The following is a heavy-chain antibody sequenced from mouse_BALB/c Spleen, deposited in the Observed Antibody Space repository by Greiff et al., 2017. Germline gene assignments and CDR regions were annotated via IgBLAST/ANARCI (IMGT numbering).Heavy chain of an antibody. CDR2: ISSGGSYT. D-gene: IGHD2-1*01. CDR3: TSYGNYGSAY. CDR1: GFTFSSYT. Sequence: EVQLVESGGGLVKPGGSLKLSCAASGFTFSSYTMSWVRQTPEKRLEWVATISSGGSYTYYPDSVKGRFTISRDNAKNTLYLQMSSLKSEDTAMYYCTSYGNYGSAYWGQGTLVTVSA. V-gene: IGHV5-6-4*01. J-gene: IGHJ3*01.